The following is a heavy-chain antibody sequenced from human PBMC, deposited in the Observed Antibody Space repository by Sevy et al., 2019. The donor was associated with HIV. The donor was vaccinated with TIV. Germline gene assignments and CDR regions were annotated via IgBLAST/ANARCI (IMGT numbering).Heavy chain of an antibody. Sequence: GGSLRLSCAASGFTFSSYSMNWVRQAPGKGLEWVSCISSSSSYIYYADSVKGRFTISRDNAKNSLYLQMNSLRAEDTAVYYCARATGIAAAGGNWFDPWGQGTLVTVSS. J-gene: IGHJ5*02. CDR2: ISSSSSYI. D-gene: IGHD6-13*01. V-gene: IGHV3-21*01. CDR1: GFTFSSYS. CDR3: ARATGIAAAGGNWFDP.